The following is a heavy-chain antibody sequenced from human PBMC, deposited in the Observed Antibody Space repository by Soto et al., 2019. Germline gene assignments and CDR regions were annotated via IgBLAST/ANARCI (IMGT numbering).Heavy chain of an antibody. CDR3: AMGGSGYHTGRGFSGTMDV. Sequence: QAQVVQSGDEVKKPGASVKVSCKASDYIFTGYGISWVRQAPGQGLEWLGWISPYNGHTELAQRFQGRLTLTTEKATTTAFMELSNLRSDDTAVYYCAMGGSGYHTGRGFSGTMDVWGQGTTVTVSS. CDR1: DYIFTGYG. CDR2: ISPYNGHT. D-gene: IGHD3-22*01. J-gene: IGHJ6*02. V-gene: IGHV1-18*04.